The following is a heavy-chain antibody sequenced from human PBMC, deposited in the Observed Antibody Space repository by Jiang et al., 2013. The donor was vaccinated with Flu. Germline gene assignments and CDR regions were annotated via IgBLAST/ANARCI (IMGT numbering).Heavy chain of an antibody. Sequence: SGAEVKKPGASVKVSCKASGYTFTSYDINWVRQATGQGLEWMGWMNPNSGNTGYAQKFQGRVTMTRNTSISTAYMELSSLRSEDTAVYYCARGPRPYIVATIRAGAFDIWGQGTMVTVS. D-gene: IGHD5-12*01. CDR3: ARGPRPYIVATIRAGAFDI. V-gene: IGHV1-8*01. CDR1: GYTFTSYD. J-gene: IGHJ3*02. CDR2: MNPNSGNT.